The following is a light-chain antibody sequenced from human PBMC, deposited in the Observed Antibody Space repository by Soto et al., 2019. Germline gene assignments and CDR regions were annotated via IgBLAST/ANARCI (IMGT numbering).Light chain of an antibody. Sequence: EVVLTQSPVTLSLSPGERATLSCRASQSFRGLLAWYQQKPGQAPRLLIYAAYKTATGIPRRFSGSGSGTDFTITISRLAPEDSAVYYCQQSHMWPITFGQGTRLEIK. J-gene: IGKJ5*01. CDR3: QQSHMWPIT. CDR2: AAY. CDR1: QSFRGL. V-gene: IGKV3-11*01.